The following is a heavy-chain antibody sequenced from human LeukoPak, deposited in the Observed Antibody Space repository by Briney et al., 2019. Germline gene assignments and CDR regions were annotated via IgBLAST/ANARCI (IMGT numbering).Heavy chain of an antibody. J-gene: IGHJ3*02. CDR1: VFTFSSYW. D-gene: IGHD1-26*01. V-gene: IGHV3-74*01. CDR3: ARVGGSNAFDI. Sequence: GGSLRLSCAASVFTFSSYWVHWVRHAPGEGLVWVSPINSDGSSTSYADSVKGRFTISRDKAKNTLSVQMNSLRAEVRAMYYCARVGGSNAFDIWGQGTMVIVSS. CDR2: INSDGSST.